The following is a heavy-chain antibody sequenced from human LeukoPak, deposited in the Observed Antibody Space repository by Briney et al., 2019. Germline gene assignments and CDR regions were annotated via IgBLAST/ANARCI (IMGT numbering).Heavy chain of an antibody. Sequence: GGSLRLSCAASGFTFSSYGMSWVRQAPGKGLEWVSVISGSGDRTYYADSVKGRFTISRDNSKNTLYLQMNSLRAEDTAEYYCAKAAYGSESYYDPFDYWGQGTLVTVSS. V-gene: IGHV3-23*01. D-gene: IGHD3-10*01. J-gene: IGHJ4*02. CDR3: AKAAYGSESYYDPFDY. CDR2: ISGSGDRT. CDR1: GFTFSSYG.